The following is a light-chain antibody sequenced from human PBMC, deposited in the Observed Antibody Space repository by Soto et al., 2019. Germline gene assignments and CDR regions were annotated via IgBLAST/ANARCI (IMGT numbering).Light chain of an antibody. Sequence: EIVLTQSPATLSLSPGERATLSCRASQSVNIYLAWYPQKPGQAPRLLIYDASNRATGIPARFSGSGSGTDFTLTISSLEPEDIAVYYCQQRSNWRVTFGGGTKVEIK. V-gene: IGKV3-11*01. CDR3: QQRSNWRVT. CDR2: DAS. CDR1: QSVNIY. J-gene: IGKJ4*01.